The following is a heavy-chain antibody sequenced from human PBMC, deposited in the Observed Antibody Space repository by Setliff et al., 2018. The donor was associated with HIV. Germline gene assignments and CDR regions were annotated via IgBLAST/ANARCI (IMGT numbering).Heavy chain of an antibody. CDR1: GESVSGYY. CDR3: ARDRSNWNYGKNYMDV. V-gene: IGHV4-34*01. Sequence: SETLSLTCAVFGESVSGYYWSWIRQPPGKGLEWIGEIKHTGSTNYNPSLKSRATIPVYTSKNQFSLKLSSVTAADTAVYYCARDRSNWNYGKNYMDVWGKGTTVT. CDR2: IKHTGST. J-gene: IGHJ6*03. D-gene: IGHD1-7*01.